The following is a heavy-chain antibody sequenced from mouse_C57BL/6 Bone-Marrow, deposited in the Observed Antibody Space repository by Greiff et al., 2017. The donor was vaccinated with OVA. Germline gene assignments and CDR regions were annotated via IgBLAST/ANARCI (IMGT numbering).Heavy chain of an antibody. J-gene: IGHJ4*01. Sequence: QVQLQQPGAELVKPGASVKMSCKASGYTFTSYWITWVKQRPGQGLEWIGDIYPGSGSTNYNEKFKSKATLTVDTSSSTAYMQLSSLTSEHSAVNYWARSNYYYAYYAMDYWGQGTSVTVSS. CDR2: IYPGSGST. CDR1: GYTFTSYW. V-gene: IGHV1-55*01. D-gene: IGHD1-1*01. CDR3: ARSNYYYAYYAMDY.